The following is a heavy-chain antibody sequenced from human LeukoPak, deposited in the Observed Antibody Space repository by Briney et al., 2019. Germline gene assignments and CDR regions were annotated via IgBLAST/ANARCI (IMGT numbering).Heavy chain of an antibody. Sequence: EASVKVSCKASGGTFSSYAISWVRQAPGQGLEWMGRIIPIFGTANYAQKFQGRATITTDESTSTAYMELSSLRSEDTAVYYCARGPYDYVWGSYRYYFDYWGQGTLVTVSS. V-gene: IGHV1-69*05. CDR3: ARGPYDYVWGSYRYYFDY. CDR1: GGTFSSYA. D-gene: IGHD3-16*02. J-gene: IGHJ4*02. CDR2: IIPIFGTA.